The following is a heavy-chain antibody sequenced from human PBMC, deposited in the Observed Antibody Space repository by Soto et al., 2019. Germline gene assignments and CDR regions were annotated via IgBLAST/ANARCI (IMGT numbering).Heavy chain of an antibody. D-gene: IGHD5-18*01. CDR2: ISYDGSNK. CDR3: AKEGGYNSFDY. J-gene: IGHJ4*02. V-gene: IGHV3-30*18. Sequence: QVQLVESGGGVVQPGRSLRLSCAASGFTFSSYGMHWVRQAPGKGLEWVAIISYDGSNKYYADSVKGRFTISRDNSKNTLYLQMYSLRPEDTAVYYCAKEGGYNSFDYWGQGTLVTVSS. CDR1: GFTFSSYG.